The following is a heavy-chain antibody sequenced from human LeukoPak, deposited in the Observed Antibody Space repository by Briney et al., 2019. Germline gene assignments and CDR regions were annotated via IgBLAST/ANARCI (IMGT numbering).Heavy chain of an antibody. CDR1: GYTFTSNG. CDR3: ARGGYDILTGYSHAFDI. Sequence: SVKVSCKASGYTFTSNGISWVRQAPGQGLEWMGGIIPIFGTANYAQKFQGRVTITADESTSTAYMELSSLRSEDTAVYYCARGGYDILTGYSHAFDIWGQGTMVTVSS. CDR2: IIPIFGTA. D-gene: IGHD3-9*01. J-gene: IGHJ3*02. V-gene: IGHV1-69*13.